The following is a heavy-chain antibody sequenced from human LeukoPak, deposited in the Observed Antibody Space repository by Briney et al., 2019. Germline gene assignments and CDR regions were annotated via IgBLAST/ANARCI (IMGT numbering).Heavy chain of an antibody. CDR2: IYYSGST. Sequence: SETLSLTCTVSGYSISSGDYWGWIRQPPGKGLEWIGSIYYSGSTYYNPSLKSRVTISVDTSKNQFSLKLSSVTAADTAVYYCARHNSGWSLNRGFDPWGQGTLVTVSS. D-gene: IGHD6-19*01. V-gene: IGHV4-38-2*02. CDR1: GYSISSGDY. J-gene: IGHJ5*02. CDR3: ARHNSGWSLNRGFDP.